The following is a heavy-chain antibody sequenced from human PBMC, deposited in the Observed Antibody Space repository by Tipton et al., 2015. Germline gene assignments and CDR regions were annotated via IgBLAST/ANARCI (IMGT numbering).Heavy chain of an antibody. J-gene: IGHJ6*02. CDR1: GGSVGSYNYY. CDR3: ARDLEHGMDV. Sequence: TLSLTCTVSGGSVGSYNYYWSWIRQPPGKGLEWIGYISNTGNTHYNPSLKSRVTISLDTSKNQFSLTLNSVTAADTAVYYCARDLEHGMDVWGQGTTVTVSS. D-gene: IGHD5-24*01. V-gene: IGHV4-61*01. CDR2: ISNTGNT.